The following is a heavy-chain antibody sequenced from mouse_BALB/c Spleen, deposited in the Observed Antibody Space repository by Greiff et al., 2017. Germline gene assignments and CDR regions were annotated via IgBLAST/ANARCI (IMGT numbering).Heavy chain of an antibody. V-gene: IGHV1-7*01. CDR3: ARWGCGSSYEGGDY. D-gene: IGHD1-1*01. CDR1: GYTFTSYW. CDR2: INPSTGYT. Sequence: QVQLQQSGAELAKPGASVKMSCKASGYTFTSYWMHWVKQRPGQGLEWIGYINPSTGYTEYNQKFKDKATLTADKSSSTAYMQLSNLTSEDSAVYDCARWGCGSSYEGGDYWGQGTTLTVSA. J-gene: IGHJ2*01.